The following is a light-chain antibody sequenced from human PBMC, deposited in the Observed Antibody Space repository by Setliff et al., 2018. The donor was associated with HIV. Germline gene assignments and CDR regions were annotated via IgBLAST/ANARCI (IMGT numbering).Light chain of an antibody. Sequence: QSVLAQPASVSGSPGQSITISCTGISSDVVDFNFVSWYQQHPGKAPKLMIYEGRKRPSGVSNRFSGSKSGNTASLTISGLQAEDEADYYCCSYAGSSASYVFGTGTKVTVL. V-gene: IGLV2-23*01. J-gene: IGLJ1*01. CDR2: EGR. CDR3: CSYAGSSASYV. CDR1: SSDVVDFNF.